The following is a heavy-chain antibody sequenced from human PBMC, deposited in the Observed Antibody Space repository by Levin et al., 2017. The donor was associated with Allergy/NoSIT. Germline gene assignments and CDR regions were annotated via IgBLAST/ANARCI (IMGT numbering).Heavy chain of an antibody. CDR2: INPNSGGT. CDR1: GYTFIGFY. CDR3: ARGGAEYYYFDY. D-gene: IGHD2/OR15-2a*01. J-gene: IGHJ4*02. Sequence: GESLKISCKASGYTFIGFYMHWVRQAPGQGLEWMGWINPNSGGTNYAQKFQGRVTMTRDTSISTAYMELSRLRSDDTAVYYCARGGAEYYYFDYWGQGTLVTVSS. V-gene: IGHV1-2*02.